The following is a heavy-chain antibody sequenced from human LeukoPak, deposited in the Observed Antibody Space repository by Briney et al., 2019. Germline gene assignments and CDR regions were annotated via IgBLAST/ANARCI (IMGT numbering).Heavy chain of an antibody. CDR2: IYTSGST. CDR1: GGSISSGSYF. V-gene: IGHV4-61*02. J-gene: IGHJ4*02. Sequence: PSQTLSLTCTVSGGSISSGSYFWSWIRQPAGKGLEWIGRIYTSGSTNYNPSLKSRVTISVDTSKNQFSLKLSSVTAADTAVYYCARNDILTGYCFDYWGQGTLVTVSS. D-gene: IGHD3-9*01. CDR3: ARNDILTGYCFDY.